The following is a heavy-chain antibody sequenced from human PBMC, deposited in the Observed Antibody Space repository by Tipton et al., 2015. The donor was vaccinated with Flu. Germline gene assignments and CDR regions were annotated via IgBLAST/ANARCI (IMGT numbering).Heavy chain of an antibody. V-gene: IGHV3-33*08. J-gene: IGHJ4*02. CDR1: GFSFSSYS. CDR2: IWYDGSNK. D-gene: IGHD3-3*01. Sequence: SLRLSCAASGFSFSSYSMNWVRQAPGKGLEWVAVIWYDGSNKYYADSVKGRFTISRDNSKNTLYLQMNSLRAEDTAVYYCARGTTYFWSGAPDYWGQGTLVTVSS. CDR3: ARGTTYFWSGAPDY.